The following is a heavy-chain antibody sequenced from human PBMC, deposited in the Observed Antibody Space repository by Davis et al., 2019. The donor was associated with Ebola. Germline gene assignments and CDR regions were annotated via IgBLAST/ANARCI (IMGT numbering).Heavy chain of an antibody. V-gene: IGHV3-7*03. J-gene: IGHJ4*02. Sequence: GESLKISCAASGYTFSRDWISWVRQAPGKGLEWVANIKQDGSEKYYVDSVRGRFTISRDNAKNSLDLQMNSLRAEDTAVYYCAREYRWGQGTLVTVSS. D-gene: IGHD5-12*01. CDR2: IKQDGSEK. CDR3: AREYR. CDR1: GYTFSRDW.